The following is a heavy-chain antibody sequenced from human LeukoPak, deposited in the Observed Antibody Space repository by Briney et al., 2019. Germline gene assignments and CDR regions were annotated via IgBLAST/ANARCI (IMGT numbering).Heavy chain of an antibody. CDR2: IYYSGST. Sequence: SETLSLTCTVSGGSISSSSYYWGWIRQPPGKGLERIGSIYYSGSTYYNPSLKSRVTISVDTSKNQFSLKLSSVTAADTAVYYCARFGIAFDYWGQGTLVTVSS. CDR3: ARFGIAFDY. CDR1: GGSISSSSYY. D-gene: IGHD6-13*01. J-gene: IGHJ4*02. V-gene: IGHV4-39*01.